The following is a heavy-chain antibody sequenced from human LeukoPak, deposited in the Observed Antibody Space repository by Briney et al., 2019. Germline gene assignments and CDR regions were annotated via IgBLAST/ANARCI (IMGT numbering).Heavy chain of an antibody. CDR2: IEKDGSEI. CDR3: AAGAGWLIDW. V-gene: IGHV3-7*01. D-gene: IGHD6-19*01. J-gene: IGHJ4*02. CDR1: GFTFRNYL. Sequence: GGSLRLSCAASGFTFRNYLMNWVRQAPGKGMGWVAIIEKDGSEILYVDSVKGRFTISRDNAENSLYLQMNSLRADDTAVYYCAAGAGWLIDWWGQGTLVTVSS.